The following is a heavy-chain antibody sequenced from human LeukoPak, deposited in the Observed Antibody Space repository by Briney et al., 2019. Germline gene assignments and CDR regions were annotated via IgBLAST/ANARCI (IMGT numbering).Heavy chain of an antibody. Sequence: SENLSLTCTVSGGSISSYYWSWIRQPPGKGLEWIGYIYYSGSTNYNPSLKSRVTISVDTSKNQFSLKLSSVTAADTAVYYCARVTTVTTVYYYYYMDVWGKGTTVTVSS. CDR3: ARVTTVTTVYYYYYMDV. CDR1: GGSISSYY. V-gene: IGHV4-59*01. J-gene: IGHJ6*03. D-gene: IGHD4-11*01. CDR2: IYYSGST.